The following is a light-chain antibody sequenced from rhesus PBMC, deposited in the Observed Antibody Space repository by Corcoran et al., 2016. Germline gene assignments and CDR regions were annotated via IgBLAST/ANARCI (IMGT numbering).Light chain of an antibody. V-gene: IGKV1-37*01. CDR3: QQYNRAPLT. Sequence: DIQMTQSPSSLSASVGDTVTITSRVSQGISSYLAWYQQKPGNAPKPLFYYASNLESGVPSKFSGSGSGTEFTLTISSLQPRDFATYYCQQYNRAPLTFGGGTKVEIK. CDR1: QGISSY. CDR2: YAS. J-gene: IGKJ4*01.